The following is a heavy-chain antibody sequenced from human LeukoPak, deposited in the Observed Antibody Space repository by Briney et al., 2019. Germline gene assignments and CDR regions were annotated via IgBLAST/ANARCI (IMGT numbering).Heavy chain of an antibody. Sequence: ASVKVSCKTSGYTFTGYYMHWVRQAPGQGLEWVGIINPSGGSTSYAQKFRGGVGITRDTSTNTVYMELSSLRSADTSVFYCVRGASSIAALNPFWYFDLWGRGTLVTVSS. D-gene: IGHD6-6*01. J-gene: IGHJ2*01. CDR2: INPSGGST. CDR1: GYTFTGYY. CDR3: VRGASSIAALNPFWYFDL. V-gene: IGHV1-46*01.